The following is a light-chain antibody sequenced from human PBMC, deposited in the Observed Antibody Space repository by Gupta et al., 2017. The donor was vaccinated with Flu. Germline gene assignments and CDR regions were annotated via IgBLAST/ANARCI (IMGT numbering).Light chain of an antibody. CDR3: QQYGNSPWT. J-gene: IGKJ1*01. V-gene: IGKV3-20*01. Sequence: GTLAWSPGERATLSGRASQSVTSDHLAWYQQKPGQAPRLLIYGASRKAPDSPDRVSGSGSGTDFTLNISRVEPEDFAVYFCQQYGNSPWTFGQGTKVDFK. CDR1: QSVTSDH. CDR2: GAS.